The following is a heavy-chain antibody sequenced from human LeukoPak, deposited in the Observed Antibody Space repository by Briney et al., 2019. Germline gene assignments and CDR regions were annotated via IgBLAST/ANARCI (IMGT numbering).Heavy chain of an antibody. D-gene: IGHD3-22*01. CDR1: GYTLTELS. Sequence: GASVKVSCKVSGYTLTELSMHWVRQATGQGLEWMGWMNPNSGNTGYAQRFQGRVTMTTNTSISTAYMELSSLRSEDTAVYYCARGRGSSGYYYVAYWGQGTLVTVSS. V-gene: IGHV1-8*01. CDR2: MNPNSGNT. J-gene: IGHJ4*02. CDR3: ARGRGSSGYYYVAY.